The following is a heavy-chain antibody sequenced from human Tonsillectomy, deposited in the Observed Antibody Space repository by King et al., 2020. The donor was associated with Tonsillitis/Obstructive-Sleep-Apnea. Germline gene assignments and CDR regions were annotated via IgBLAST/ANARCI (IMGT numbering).Heavy chain of an antibody. CDR2: ISGSGGST. CDR3: AKEGPQVIVVVPAAIDY. Sequence: VQLVESGGGLVQPGGSLRLSCAASGFTFSSYAMSWVRQAPGKGLEWVSAISGSGGSTYYADSVKGRFTISRDNSKNTLYLQMNSLRADDTAVYDCAKEGPQVIVVVPAAIDYWGQGTLVTVSS. V-gene: IGHV3-23*04. D-gene: IGHD2-2*01. J-gene: IGHJ4*02. CDR1: GFTFSSYA.